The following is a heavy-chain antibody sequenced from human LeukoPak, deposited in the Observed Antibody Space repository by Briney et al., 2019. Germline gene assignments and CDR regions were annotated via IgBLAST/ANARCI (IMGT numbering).Heavy chain of an antibody. D-gene: IGHD3-10*01. CDR1: GFTFSSYW. Sequence: GGSLRLSCAASGFTFSSYWMHWVRQTPGKGLVWVSRIESDGRTLYADSVRGRFTISRDNAKNMVYLQMNSLRAEDTAMYYCARATTYFYGSVTYDWFDPWGQGTLVTVSS. CDR3: ARATTYFYGSVTYDWFDP. V-gene: IGHV3-74*01. CDR2: IESDGRT. J-gene: IGHJ5*02.